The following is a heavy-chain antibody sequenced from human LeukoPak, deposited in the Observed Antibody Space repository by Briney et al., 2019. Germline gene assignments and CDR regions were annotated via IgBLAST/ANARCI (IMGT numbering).Heavy chain of an antibody. J-gene: IGHJ1*01. CDR2: INPQSGGT. Sequence: ASVTVSFKASGYTFTVYYIHWVRQAPGQGLEYMGWINPQSGGTNNAQKFEGRVTMTRGTSISTAYMDLSRLRSDDTAVYYCARSASGSYWNFHHWGQGTLVTVSS. V-gene: IGHV1-2*02. D-gene: IGHD1-26*01. CDR3: ARSASGSYWNFHH. CDR1: GYTFTVYY.